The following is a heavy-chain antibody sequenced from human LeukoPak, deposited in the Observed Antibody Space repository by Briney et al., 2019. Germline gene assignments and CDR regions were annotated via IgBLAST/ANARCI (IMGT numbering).Heavy chain of an antibody. CDR2: INHSGST. CDR3: ARSLTTVVADY. Sequence: SETLSLTCTVSGGSISSYYWSWIRQPPGKGLEWIGEINHSGSTNYNPSLKSRVTISVDTSKNQFSLKLSSVTAADTAVYYCARSLTTVVADYWGQGTLVTVSS. D-gene: IGHD4-17*01. J-gene: IGHJ4*02. V-gene: IGHV4-34*01. CDR1: GGSISSYY.